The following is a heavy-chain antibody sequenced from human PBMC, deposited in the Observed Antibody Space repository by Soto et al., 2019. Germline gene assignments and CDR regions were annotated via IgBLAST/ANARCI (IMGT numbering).Heavy chain of an antibody. CDR3: SKAGISSVVPGRGHYYVDV. J-gene: IGHJ6*03. D-gene: IGHD1-26*01. V-gene: IGHV3-23*01. Sequence: DVPLLESGGGLVQPGGSLRLSCAASFFTFNNYAMTWVRQAPGKGLEWVSAINGRGDTTYYADSVKGRFTIARDNSKNAVFLLKDSLRAEDSAIYFCSKAGISSVVPGRGHYYVDVWGKGTAVIVSS. CDR1: FFTFNNYA. CDR2: INGRGDTT.